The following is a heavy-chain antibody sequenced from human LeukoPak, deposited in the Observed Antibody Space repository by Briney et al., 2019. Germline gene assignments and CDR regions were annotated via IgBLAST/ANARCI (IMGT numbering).Heavy chain of an antibody. CDR1: GLTFSSYE. D-gene: IGHD1-26*01. CDR3: ARVGATSYYFDY. V-gene: IGHV3-20*04. Sequence: PGGSLRLSCAASGLTFSSYEMNWFRQAPGKGLEGVSGINWNGGSTGYADSVKGRFTISRDNAKNSLYLQMNSLRAEDTALYYCARVGATSYYFDYWGQGTLVTVSS. J-gene: IGHJ4*02. CDR2: INWNGGST.